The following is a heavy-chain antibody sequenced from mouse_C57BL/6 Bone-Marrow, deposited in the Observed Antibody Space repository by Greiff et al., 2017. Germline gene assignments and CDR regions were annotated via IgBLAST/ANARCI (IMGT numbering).Heavy chain of an antibody. CDR2: IYPGSGST. V-gene: IGHV1-55*01. CDR1: GYTFTSYW. Sequence: QVQLQQSGAELVKPGASVKMSCKASGYTFTSYWITWVKQRPGQGLEWIGDIYPGSGSTNYNEKFKSKATLTVDTSYSTAYMQLSSLTSEDSAVYYCATIYDCYYYAMDYWGQGTSVTVSS. CDR3: ATIYDCYYYAMDY. J-gene: IGHJ4*01. D-gene: IGHD2-3*01.